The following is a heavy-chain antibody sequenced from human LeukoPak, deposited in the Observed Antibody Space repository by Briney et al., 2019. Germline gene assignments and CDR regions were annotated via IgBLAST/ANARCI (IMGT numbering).Heavy chain of an antibody. D-gene: IGHD6-19*01. CDR3: ARDDVYSSGKFDC. V-gene: IGHV1-18*01. CDR1: GYTFTIYG. CDR2: IGAYNGNR. J-gene: IGHJ4*02. Sequence: GASVTVSFTSSGYTFTIYGNSWVRHPPGQGHERMGWIGAYNGNRNYAQKLQGRVPMTTDTSTSTAYTALSSLRSDDTAVYYCARDDVYSSGKFDCWGQGTLVTVSS.